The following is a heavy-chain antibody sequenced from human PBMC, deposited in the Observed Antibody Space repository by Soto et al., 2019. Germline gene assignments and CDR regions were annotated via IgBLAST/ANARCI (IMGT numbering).Heavy chain of an antibody. CDR3: ARGVGGSGLNWFDP. D-gene: IGHD6-19*01. CDR1: GGSIIGYY. J-gene: IGHJ5*02. V-gene: IGHV4-59*12. Sequence: SETLSLTCTFSGGSIIGYYWTWIRQSPGRGLEWVGYVHYSASVNYNPSLNTRLTMSVDRSKNQFSLRLVSVTAADTAVYYCARGVGGSGLNWFDPWGQGALVTVSS. CDR2: VHYSASV.